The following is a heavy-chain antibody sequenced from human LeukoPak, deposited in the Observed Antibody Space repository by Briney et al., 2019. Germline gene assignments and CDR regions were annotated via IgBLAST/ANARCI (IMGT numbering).Heavy chain of an antibody. J-gene: IGHJ6*03. CDR3: TRAASSGPLFTYHMDV. Sequence: SETLSLTCTVSGYSISSGYYWVWIRQPPGKGLEWIGSIYRSGSTNYNPSLKSRVTISVDTSKNQFSLKLTSVTAADTAVYYCTRAASSGPLFTYHMDVWGKGTTVTVSS. V-gene: IGHV4-38-2*02. D-gene: IGHD3-22*01. CDR1: GYSISSGYY. CDR2: IYRSGST.